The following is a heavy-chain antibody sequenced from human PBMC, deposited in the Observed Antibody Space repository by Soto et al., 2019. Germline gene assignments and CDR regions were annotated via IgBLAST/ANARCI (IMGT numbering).Heavy chain of an antibody. CDR3: ARFIYRSCWSLDDYYGMDV. CDR2: TYYRSKGYN. D-gene: IGHD6-19*01. Sequence: SQTLSLTCAISGDSVSSNSAAWNWIRQSPSRDLEWLGRTYYRSKGYNDYAVSVKSRITINPDTSKNQSSLQLNSVTPEDTAVFYCARFIYRSCWSLDDYYGMDVWGQGTTVTVSS. J-gene: IGHJ6*02. CDR1: GDSVSSNSAA. V-gene: IGHV6-1*01.